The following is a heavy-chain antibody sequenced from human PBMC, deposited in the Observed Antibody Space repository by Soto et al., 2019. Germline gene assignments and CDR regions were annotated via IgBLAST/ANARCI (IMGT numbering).Heavy chain of an antibody. Sequence: SGPTLVNPTQTLTLTCTFSGFSLSTTGVGVSWIRQPPGKALEWLALIYWHDDKRYSPSLKSRLTITKDTSKNQVVLTMANMDPVDTATYYCTHRGGATVGLYYFDYWGQGALVTVSS. CDR3: THRGGATVGLYYFDY. D-gene: IGHD3-16*01. CDR1: GFSLSTTGVG. J-gene: IGHJ4*02. CDR2: IYWHDDK. V-gene: IGHV2-5*01.